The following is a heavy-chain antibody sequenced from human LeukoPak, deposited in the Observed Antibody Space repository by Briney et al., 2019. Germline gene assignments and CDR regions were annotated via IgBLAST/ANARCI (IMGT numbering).Heavy chain of an antibody. V-gene: IGHV3-30-3*01. CDR2: ISYDGSNK. CDR3: ASLYSSSWTNWLDP. J-gene: IGHJ5*02. Sequence: PGGSLRLSCAASGFTFSSYAMHWVRQAPGKGLEWVAVISYDGSNKYYADSVKGRFTISRDNSKNTLYLQMNSLRAEDTAVYYCASLYSSSWTNWLDPWGQGTLVTVSS. CDR1: GFTFSSYA. D-gene: IGHD6-13*01.